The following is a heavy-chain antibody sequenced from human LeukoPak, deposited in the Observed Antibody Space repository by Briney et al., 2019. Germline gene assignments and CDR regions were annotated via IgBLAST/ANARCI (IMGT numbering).Heavy chain of an antibody. D-gene: IGHD6-19*01. V-gene: IGHV4-59*01. CDR3: ARGGRGAVAVRYYYYYGMDV. CDR1: GGSISSYY. J-gene: IGHJ6*02. Sequence: SETLSLTCTVSGGSISSYYWSWIRQPPGKGLEWIGYIYYSGSTNYNPSLKSRVTISVDTSKNQFSLKLSSVAAADTAVYYCARGGRGAVAVRYYYYYGMDVWGQGTTVTVSS. CDR2: IYYSGST.